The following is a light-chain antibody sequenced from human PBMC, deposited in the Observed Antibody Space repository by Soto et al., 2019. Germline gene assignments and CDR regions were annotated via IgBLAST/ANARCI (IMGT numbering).Light chain of an antibody. J-gene: IGKJ5*01. CDR2: SAS. CDR3: QQSFSTPT. CDR1: QRINIY. V-gene: IGKV1-39*01. Sequence: DIQMTQSPSSLSISVGDRVTITCRASQRINIYLNWYRQKPGKAPELLIYSASNLQSGVPSRFSGSGSGTDFTLTISSLQPEDFATYYCQQSFSTPTFGQGTRLDIK.